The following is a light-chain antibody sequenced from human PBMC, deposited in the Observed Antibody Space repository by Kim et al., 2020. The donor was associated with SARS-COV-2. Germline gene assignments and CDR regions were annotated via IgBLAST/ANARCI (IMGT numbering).Light chain of an antibody. Sequence: ASVRDRVSITCRASQGISNHLAWYQQTPGKVPKLLIYAASALQSGVPSRFSGSGSGTDFTLTITTLQPEDAAIYYCQKYDDAPLSFGGGTKVDIK. CDR3: QKYDDAPLS. J-gene: IGKJ4*01. CDR1: QGISNH. V-gene: IGKV1-27*01. CDR2: AAS.